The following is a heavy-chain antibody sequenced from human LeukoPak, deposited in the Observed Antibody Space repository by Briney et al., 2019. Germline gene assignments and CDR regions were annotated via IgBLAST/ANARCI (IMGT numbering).Heavy chain of an antibody. J-gene: IGHJ3*02. Sequence: ASVKVSCKASGYTFTSYDINWVRQATGQGLEWMGWMNPNSGNTGYAQKFQGRVTITRNTSISTAYMELSSLRSEDTAVYYCARTFTIFGVVTRHDAFDIWGQGTMVTVSS. V-gene: IGHV1-8*03. CDR2: MNPNSGNT. CDR3: ARTFTIFGVVTRHDAFDI. D-gene: IGHD3-3*01. CDR1: GYTFTSYD.